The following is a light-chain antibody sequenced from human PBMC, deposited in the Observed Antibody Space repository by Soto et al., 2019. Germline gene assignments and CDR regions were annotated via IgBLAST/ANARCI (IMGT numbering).Light chain of an antibody. CDR2: DAS. J-gene: IGKJ1*01. CDR3: QQYNSYPWT. Sequence: DIPMTQSPSTLSASVGDRVTITCRASQTISSWLAWYQQKPGKAPKLLIYDASILESGVPSTFTGSGSGTEFTLTLSSLQPDDFATYYCQQYNSYPWTFGQGTKVEIK. CDR1: QTISSW. V-gene: IGKV1-5*01.